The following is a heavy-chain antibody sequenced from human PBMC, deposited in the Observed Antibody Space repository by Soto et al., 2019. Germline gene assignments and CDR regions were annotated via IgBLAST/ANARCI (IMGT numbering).Heavy chain of an antibody. J-gene: IGHJ2*01. CDR1: GGSVSSGSYY. V-gene: IGHV4-61*01. CDR2: IYYSGST. Sequence: QVQLQESGPGLVKPSETLSLTCTVSGGSVSSGSYYWSWIRQPPGKGLEWIGYIYYSGSTNYNPSLKSRVTISVDTSKNQFSLKLSSVTAADTAVYYCAREQGDGYSANWYFDLWGRGTLVTVSS. D-gene: IGHD5-18*01. CDR3: AREQGDGYSANWYFDL.